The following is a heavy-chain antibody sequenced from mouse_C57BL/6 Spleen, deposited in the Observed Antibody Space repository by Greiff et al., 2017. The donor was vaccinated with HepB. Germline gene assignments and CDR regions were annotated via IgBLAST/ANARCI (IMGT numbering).Heavy chain of an antibody. J-gene: IGHJ3*01. CDR3: ASHYGSSPFAY. Sequence: EVKLVESGGGLVKPGGSLKLSCAASGFTFSSYAMSWVRQTPEKRLEWVATISDGGSYTYYPDNVKGRFTNSRDNAKNNLYLQMSHLKSEDTAMYYCASHYGSSPFAYWGQGTLVTVSA. CDR1: GFTFSSYA. V-gene: IGHV5-4*03. D-gene: IGHD1-1*01. CDR2: ISDGGSYT.